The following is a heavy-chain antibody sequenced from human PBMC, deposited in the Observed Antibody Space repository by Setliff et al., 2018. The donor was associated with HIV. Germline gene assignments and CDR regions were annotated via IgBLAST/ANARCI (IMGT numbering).Heavy chain of an antibody. V-gene: IGHV4-61*01. D-gene: IGHD5-12*01. CDR1: GGSISSGSYY. Sequence: PSETLSLTCTVSGGSISSGSYYWSWIRQPPGKGLEWIGYIYSSGSTSYNPSLKSRVTISVDTSKNQFSLKVSSVTAADTAVYYCARDRGGGYNNLDYWGQGTLVTVSS. J-gene: IGHJ4*02. CDR2: IYSSGST. CDR3: ARDRGGGYNNLDY.